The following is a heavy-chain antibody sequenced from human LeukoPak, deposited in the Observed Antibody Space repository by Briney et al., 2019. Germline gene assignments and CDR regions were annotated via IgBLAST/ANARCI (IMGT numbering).Heavy chain of an antibody. CDR2: INQDGGTT. Sequence: GSLRLSCAASGFTFSSLWMSWVRLAPGRGPEWVANINQDGGTTYYVASVKGRFTISRDNAKNSLSLQMSSLRAEDTAVYYCTKDRQGPNQYHMDVWGKGTTVTVSS. J-gene: IGHJ6*03. CDR3: TKDRQGPNQYHMDV. V-gene: IGHV3-7*01. CDR1: GFTFSSLW.